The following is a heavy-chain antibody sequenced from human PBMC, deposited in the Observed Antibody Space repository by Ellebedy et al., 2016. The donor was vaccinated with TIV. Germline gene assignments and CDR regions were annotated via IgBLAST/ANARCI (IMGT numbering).Heavy chain of an antibody. J-gene: IGHJ4*02. CDR3: ARGLWFGVLLYLDH. Sequence: AASVKVSCKASGYSFSAYYIHWVRQAPGQGLEWMAWINPNTGATNYAQSFQGRVTLTTDTSISTAYMELSGPTSDDTALYFCARGLWFGVLLYLDHWGQGTLITVSS. V-gene: IGHV1-2*02. CDR2: INPNTGAT. D-gene: IGHD3-10*01. CDR1: GYSFSAYY.